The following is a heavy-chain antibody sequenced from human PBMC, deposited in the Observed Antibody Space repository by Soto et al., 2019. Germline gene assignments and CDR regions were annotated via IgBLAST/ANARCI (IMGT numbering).Heavy chain of an antibody. CDR1: GFTFSSYA. D-gene: IGHD2-8*01. V-gene: IGHV3-23*01. Sequence: PGGSLRLSCAASGFTFSSYAMSWVRQAPGKGLEWVSAISGSGGSTYYADSVKGRFTISRDNSKNTLYLQMNSLRAEDTAVYYSAGYIVIMVYTPVPPWGQGTLVTVSS. CDR2: ISGSGGST. CDR3: AGYIVIMVYTPVPP. J-gene: IGHJ5*02.